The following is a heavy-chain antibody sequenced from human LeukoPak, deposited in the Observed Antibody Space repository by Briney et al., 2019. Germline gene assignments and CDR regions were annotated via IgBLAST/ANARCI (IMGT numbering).Heavy chain of an antibody. D-gene: IGHD5/OR15-5a*01. CDR3: ARSSSSVNIESRYGMDV. Sequence: ASVKVSCKASGYTFTSYGISWVRQAPGQGLEWMGWISAYNGNTNYAQKLQGRVTMTTDTSTSTAYMELRSLRSDDTAVYYCARSSSSVNIESRYGMDVWGQGTTVTVSS. V-gene: IGHV1-18*01. CDR2: ISAYNGNT. J-gene: IGHJ6*02. CDR1: GYTFTSYG.